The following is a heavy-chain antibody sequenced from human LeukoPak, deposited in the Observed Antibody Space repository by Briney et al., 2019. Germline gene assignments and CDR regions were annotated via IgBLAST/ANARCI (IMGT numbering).Heavy chain of an antibody. CDR3: ARAISDYDASDI. CDR1: GFTFNSYT. D-gene: IGHD4-17*01. Sequence: GGSLRLSCTVSGFTFNSYTMNWVRQAPGKGLEWVSSISSGSSYRYYADSVRGRFTIPRDNAKNSLYLQMNSLRAEDTAVYYCARAISDYDASDIWGQGTMVTVSS. CDR2: ISSGSSYR. V-gene: IGHV3-21*01. J-gene: IGHJ3*02.